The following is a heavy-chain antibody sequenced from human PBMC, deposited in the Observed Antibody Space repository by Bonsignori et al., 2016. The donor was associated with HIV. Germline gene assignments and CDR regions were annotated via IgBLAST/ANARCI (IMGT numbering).Heavy chain of an antibody. Sequence: EVQLVQSGGGLVKPGGSLRLSCVASGFTFSNCSMNWVRQAPGKGLEWVSYISSSSRYIYYADSVKGRFTISTDNAKTSLFLQMNSLRAEDTAVYYCARSRSRWINPNWFDPWGQGTLV. J-gene: IGHJ5*02. D-gene: IGHD6-13*01. CDR1: GFTFSNCS. CDR3: ARSRSRWINPNWFDP. V-gene: IGHV3-21*02. CDR2: ISSSSRYI.